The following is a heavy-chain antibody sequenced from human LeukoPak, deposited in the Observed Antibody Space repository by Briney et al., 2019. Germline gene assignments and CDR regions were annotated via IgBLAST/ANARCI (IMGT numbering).Heavy chain of an antibody. V-gene: IGHV3-23*01. CDR3: AKDRTIGYFDY. CDR2: ISSSGDST. D-gene: IGHD3-9*01. CDR1: GFTFSSCA. Sequence: GGSLRLSCAASGFTFSSCAMNWVRQAPGKGLEWVSGISSSGDSTHYADSVKGRFTISRDNSKNTLYLQMNSLRAEDTAVYYCAKDRTIGYFDYWGQGPLVTVSS. J-gene: IGHJ4*02.